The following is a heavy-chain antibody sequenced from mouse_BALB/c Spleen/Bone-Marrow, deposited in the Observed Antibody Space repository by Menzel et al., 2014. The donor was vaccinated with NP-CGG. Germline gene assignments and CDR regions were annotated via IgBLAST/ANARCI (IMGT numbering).Heavy chain of an antibody. J-gene: IGHJ4*01. D-gene: IGHD2-14*01. CDR2: ILPGSGTT. CDR3: ARDYRYDGAMDY. CDR1: GYTFSSYW. Sequence: VQGVESGAELMKPGASVKISCKATGYTFSSYWIEWVKQRPGHGLEWIGEILPGSGTTNYNENFKGKATFTADTSSNTAYMQLCSLTSEDSAVYYCARDYRYDGAMDYWGQGTSVTVSS. V-gene: IGHV1-9*01.